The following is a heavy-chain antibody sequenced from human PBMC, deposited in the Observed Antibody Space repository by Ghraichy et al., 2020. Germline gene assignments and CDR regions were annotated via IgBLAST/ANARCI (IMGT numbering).Heavy chain of an antibody. J-gene: IGHJ2*01. CDR3: TRIDWYFDL. CDR1: GFTFSGSA. D-gene: IGHD2-21*01. V-gene: IGHV3-73*01. CDR2: IRSKANSYAT. Sequence: GESLNISCAASGFTFSGSAMHWVRQASGKGLEWVGRIRSKANSYATAYAASVKGRFTISRDDSKNTAYLQMNSLKTEDTAVYYCTRIDWYFDLWGRGTLVTVSS.